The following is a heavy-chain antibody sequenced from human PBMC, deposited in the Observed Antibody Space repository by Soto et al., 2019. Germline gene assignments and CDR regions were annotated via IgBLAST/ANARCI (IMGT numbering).Heavy chain of an antibody. V-gene: IGHV3-74*01. CDR3: ARSDWFDP. Sequence: LGGSLRLSCAASGFTFSTYWMHWVRQAPGKGLVWVSRIKSDGSSTTYADSVKGRFTISRDNAKNTLYLQMNSLSVGDTAVYYCARSDWFDPWGQGTLVTVSS. CDR2: IKSDGSST. CDR1: GFTFSTYW. J-gene: IGHJ5*02.